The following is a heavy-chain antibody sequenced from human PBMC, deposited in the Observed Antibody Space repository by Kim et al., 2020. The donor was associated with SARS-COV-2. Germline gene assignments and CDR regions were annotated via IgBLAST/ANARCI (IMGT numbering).Heavy chain of an antibody. J-gene: IGHJ4*02. CDR3: TSLIPA. D-gene: IGHD6-25*01. CDR2: KAHKYAT. V-gene: IGHV3-73*01. Sequence: KAHKYATTYGESVKGRFTISRDDSKSTAYLQMHSLKTEDTAVYYCTSLIPAWGKGTLVTVSS.